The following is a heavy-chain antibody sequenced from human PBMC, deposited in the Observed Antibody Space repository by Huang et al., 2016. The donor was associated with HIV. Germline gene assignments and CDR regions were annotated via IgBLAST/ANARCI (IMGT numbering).Heavy chain of an antibody. J-gene: IGHJ4*02. D-gene: IGHD3-22*01. CDR1: GFSISSYW. Sequence: EVQLVESGGGLVQPGGSLRLSCAAFGFSISSYWMHWVRQAPGKGLVGVSRINSAGSSTSYADSVKGRFTISRDNAKNTLYLQMNSLRAGDTAVYYCARDPRIQSWLNFFDYWGQGTLVSVSS. CDR3: ARDPRIQSWLNFFDY. V-gene: IGHV3-74*01. CDR2: INSAGSST.